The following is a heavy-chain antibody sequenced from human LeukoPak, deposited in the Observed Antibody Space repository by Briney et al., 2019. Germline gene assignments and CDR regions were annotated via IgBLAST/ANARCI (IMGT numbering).Heavy chain of an antibody. J-gene: IGHJ4*02. CDR2: ISYDGSNK. Sequence: GGSLRLSCAASGFTFSSYGIHWVRQAPGKGLEWVAVISYDGSNKYFSDSVKGRFTISRDNSKNSLYLQMNSLRAEDTAVYYCARDLQYYDSSGYHYFEHWGQGTLVTVS. CDR1: GFTFSSYG. V-gene: IGHV3-30*03. D-gene: IGHD3-22*01. CDR3: ARDLQYYDSSGYHYFEH.